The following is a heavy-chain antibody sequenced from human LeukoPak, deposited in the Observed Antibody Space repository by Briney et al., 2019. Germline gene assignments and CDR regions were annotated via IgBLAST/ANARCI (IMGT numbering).Heavy chain of an antibody. CDR2: TIGSGGST. Sequence: GGSLRLSCAASGFTFTSYAMNWVRQAPGKGLEWVSSTIGSGGSTYYADSVKGRSTISRDNTKKSLYLKLNCLRAEDTAVYYCAKPRGVLLWFGELYNDAFDIWGQGTMVTVSS. V-gene: IGHV3-23*01. CDR3: AKPRGVLLWFGELYNDAFDI. D-gene: IGHD3-10*01. CDR1: GFTFTSYA. J-gene: IGHJ3*02.